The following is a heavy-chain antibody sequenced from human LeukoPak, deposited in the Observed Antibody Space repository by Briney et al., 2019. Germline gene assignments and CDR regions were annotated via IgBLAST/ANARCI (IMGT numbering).Heavy chain of an antibody. Sequence: GASVKVSCKASGGTFSSYAISWVRQAPGQGLEWMGWISAYNGNTNYAQKLQGRVTMTTDTSTSTAYMELRSLRSDDTAVYYCARQYCSSTSCYVPFYYYMDVWGKGTTVTVSS. CDR3: ARQYCSSTSCYVPFYYYMDV. D-gene: IGHD2-2*01. V-gene: IGHV1-18*01. CDR1: GGTFSSYA. J-gene: IGHJ6*03. CDR2: ISAYNGNT.